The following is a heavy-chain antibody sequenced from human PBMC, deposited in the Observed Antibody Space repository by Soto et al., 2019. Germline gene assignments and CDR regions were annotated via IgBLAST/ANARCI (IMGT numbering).Heavy chain of an antibody. J-gene: IGHJ3*02. V-gene: IGHV4-34*01. CDR3: ARNGWYSGVGAFDI. Sequence: SETLSLTCAVYGGSFSGYYWSWIRQPPGKGLEWIGDINHSGSTNYNPSLKSRVTISVDTSKNQFSLKLTSVTAADTAVYYCARNGWYSGVGAFDIWGQGTMVTVSS. CDR1: GGSFSGYY. D-gene: IGHD6-19*01. CDR2: INHSGST.